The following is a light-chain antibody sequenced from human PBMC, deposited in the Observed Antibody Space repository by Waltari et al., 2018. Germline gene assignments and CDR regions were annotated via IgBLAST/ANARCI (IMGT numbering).Light chain of an antibody. Sequence: DIVMTQSPDSLAVSLGERAAIHCKSSQSVLYSSNNKNYLAWYQQKPGQPPKLLIYWSSTRESGVPDRFSGSGSGTDFTLTISSLQAEDVAVYYCQQYYSPPPTFGQGTKVEIK. CDR1: QSVLYSSNNKNY. J-gene: IGKJ1*01. CDR3: QQYYSPPPT. CDR2: WSS. V-gene: IGKV4-1*01.